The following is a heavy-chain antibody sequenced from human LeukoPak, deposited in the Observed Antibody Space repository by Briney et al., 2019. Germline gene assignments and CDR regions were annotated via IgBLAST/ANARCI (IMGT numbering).Heavy chain of an antibody. CDR2: IIPIFGTA. J-gene: IGHJ4*02. D-gene: IGHD4-23*01. Sequence: SVKVSCKASGGTSSSYAISWVRQAPGQRLEWMGGIIPIFGTANYAQKFQGRVTITADESTSTAYMELSSLRSEDTAVYYCARSYGGNFYYFDYWGQGTLVTVSS. V-gene: IGHV1-69*01. CDR3: ARSYGGNFYYFDY. CDR1: GGTSSSYA.